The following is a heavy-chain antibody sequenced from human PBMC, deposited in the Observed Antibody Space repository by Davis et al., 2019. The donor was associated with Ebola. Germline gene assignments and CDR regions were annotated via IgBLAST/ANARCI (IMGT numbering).Heavy chain of an antibody. CDR3: AKDSTIVVVVAATGGMDV. CDR2: ISWNSGSI. CDR1: GFTFDDYA. J-gene: IGHJ6*04. D-gene: IGHD2-15*01. Sequence: SLKISCAASGFTFDDYAMHWVRQAPGKGLEWVSGISWNSGSIGYADSVKGRFTISRDNAKNSLYLQMNSLRAEDTAVYYCAKDSTIVVVVAATGGMDVWGKGTTVTVSS. V-gene: IGHV3-9*01.